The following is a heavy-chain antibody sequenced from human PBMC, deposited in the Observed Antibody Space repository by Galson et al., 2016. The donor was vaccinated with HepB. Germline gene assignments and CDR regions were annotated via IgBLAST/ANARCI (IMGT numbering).Heavy chain of an antibody. V-gene: IGHV3-48*03. CDR1: GFRFSSYS. Sequence: SLRLSCAASGFRFSSYSMNWVRQAPGKGLEWISYISNSSETISYADSVKGRFTISRDNARNSVSLLMNSLRFEDTAVYYCAKAGVYNWNDVDLEYWGQGTLVNVSS. CDR3: AKAGVYNWNDVDLEY. CDR2: ISNSSETI. D-gene: IGHD1-1*01. J-gene: IGHJ4*02.